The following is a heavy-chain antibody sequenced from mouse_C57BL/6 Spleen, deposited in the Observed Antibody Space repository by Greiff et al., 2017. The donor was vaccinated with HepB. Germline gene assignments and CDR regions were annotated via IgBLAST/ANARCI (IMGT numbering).Heavy chain of an antibody. Sequence: QVQLQQSGAELVRPGSSVKLSCKASGYTFTSYWMDWVKQRPGQGLEWIGNIYPSDSETHYNQKFKDKATLTVDKSSITAYMQLSSLTSEDSAVYYCARREGYAWFAYWGQGTLVTVSS. V-gene: IGHV1-61*01. CDR2: IYPSDSET. CDR3: ARREGYAWFAY. D-gene: IGHD3-1*01. CDR1: GYTFTSYW. J-gene: IGHJ3*01.